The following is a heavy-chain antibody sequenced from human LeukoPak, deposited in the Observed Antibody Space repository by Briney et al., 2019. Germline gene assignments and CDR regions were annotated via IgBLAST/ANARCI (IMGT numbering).Heavy chain of an antibody. V-gene: IGHV4-34*01. D-gene: IGHD4-17*01. CDR3: ARSRSEPYGDYVSPPQNYFDY. Sequence: SETLSLTCAVYGGSFSGYYWSWIRQPPGKGLEWIGEINHSGSTNYNPSLKSRVTISVDTSKNQFSLKLSSVTAADTAVYYCARSRSEPYGDYVSPPQNYFDYWGQGTLVTVSS. CDR1: GGSFSGYY. CDR2: INHSGST. J-gene: IGHJ4*02.